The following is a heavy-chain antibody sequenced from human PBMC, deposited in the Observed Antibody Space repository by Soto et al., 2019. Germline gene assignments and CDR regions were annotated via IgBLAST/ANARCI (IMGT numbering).Heavy chain of an antibody. Sequence: QVQLVQSGAEVKKPGSSVKVSCKASGGIFSTYAISWLRQATGQGLEWMGGIIPLFGTPNYAQRFQGRVTINADESTSTAYMELSRLRSEDTAVYYCARDRDDYGSGNYYNRIDFWGQGTLVTVSS. D-gene: IGHD3-10*01. CDR3: ARDRDDYGSGNYYNRIDF. V-gene: IGHV1-69*01. CDR2: IIPLFGTP. J-gene: IGHJ4*02. CDR1: GGIFSTYA.